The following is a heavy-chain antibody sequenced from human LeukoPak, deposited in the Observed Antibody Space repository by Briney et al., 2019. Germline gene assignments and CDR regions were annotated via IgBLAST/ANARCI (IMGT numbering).Heavy chain of an antibody. Sequence: PGGSLRLSCAASGFTFFSYTMNWVRQAPGKGPEWVSSISSSSSYIYYADSVKGRFTISRDSAKNSLYLQMNSLRADDTAIYYCAKDAAAAGSAYYFEYWGQGTLVTVSS. CDR1: GFTFFSYT. V-gene: IGHV3-21*04. CDR3: AKDAAAAGSAYYFEY. CDR2: ISSSSSYI. J-gene: IGHJ4*02. D-gene: IGHD6-13*01.